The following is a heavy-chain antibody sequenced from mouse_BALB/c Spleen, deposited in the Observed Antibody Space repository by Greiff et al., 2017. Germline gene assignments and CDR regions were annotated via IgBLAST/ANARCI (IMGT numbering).Heavy chain of an antibody. Sequence: VQLQQSGAELAKPGASVKMSCKASGYTFTSYWMHWVKQRPGPGLEWIGYINPSTGYTEYTQKFKDKATLTADKSSSTAYMPLSSLTSEDSAVYYCARYRYGNYGGWYFDVWGAGTTVTVSS. V-gene: IGHV1-7*01. CDR3: ARYRYGNYGGWYFDV. J-gene: IGHJ1*01. D-gene: IGHD2-10*02. CDR2: INPSTGYT. CDR1: GYTFTSYW.